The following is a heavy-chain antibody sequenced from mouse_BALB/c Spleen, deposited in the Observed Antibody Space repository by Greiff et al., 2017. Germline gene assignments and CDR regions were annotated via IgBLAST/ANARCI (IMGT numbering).Heavy chain of an antibody. V-gene: IGHV1-69*02. Sequence: VQLQQSGAELVKPGASVKLSCKASGYTFTSYWMHWVKQRPGQGLEWIGEIDPSDSYTNYNQKFKGKATLTVDKSSSTAYMQLSSLTSEDSAVYYCARGAIYGIQFDYWGQGTTLTVSS. CDR3: ARGAIYGIQFDY. CDR2: IDPSDSYT. D-gene: IGHD2-1*01. CDR1: GYTFTSYW. J-gene: IGHJ2*01.